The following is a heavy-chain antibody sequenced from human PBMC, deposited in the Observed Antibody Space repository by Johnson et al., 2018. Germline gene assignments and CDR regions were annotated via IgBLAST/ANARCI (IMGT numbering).Heavy chain of an antibody. J-gene: IGHJ6*04. CDR3: AREQKSVQGQRLSWDV. D-gene: IGHD3-10*01. Sequence: KGLEWVAVIYSGGSTYYADSVKGRFTISRDNSKNTLYLQMGSLRGEDMAVYYCAREQKSVQGQRLSWDVWGKGTTVTVSS. V-gene: IGHV3-53*05. CDR2: IYSGGST.